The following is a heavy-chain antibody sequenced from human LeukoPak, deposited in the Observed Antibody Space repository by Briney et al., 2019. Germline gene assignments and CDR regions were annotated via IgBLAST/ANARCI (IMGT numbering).Heavy chain of an antibody. D-gene: IGHD2-15*01. CDR1: GGTFSSYA. V-gene: IGHV1-69*06. Sequence: GSSVKVSCKASGGTFSSYAISWVRQAPGQGLEWMGGIIPIFGTANYAQKFQGRVTITADKSTSTAYMELSSLRSGDTAVYYCARDGHCSGGSCYSVAFDYWGQGTLVTVSS. J-gene: IGHJ4*02. CDR2: IIPIFGTA. CDR3: ARDGHCSGGSCYSVAFDY.